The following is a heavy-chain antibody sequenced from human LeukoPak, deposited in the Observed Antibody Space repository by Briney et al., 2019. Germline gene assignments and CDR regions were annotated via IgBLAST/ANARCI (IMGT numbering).Heavy chain of an antibody. D-gene: IGHD4-23*01. CDR1: GSTFSGSA. Sequence: PGGSLRLSCAASGSTFSGSAMHWVRQASGKGLEWVGRIRSKANSYATAYAASVKGRFTISRDDSKNTAYLQMNSLKTEDTAVYYCTRLGADYGGNYWGQGTLVTVSS. CDR2: IRSKANSYAT. CDR3: TRLGADYGGNY. V-gene: IGHV3-73*01. J-gene: IGHJ4*02.